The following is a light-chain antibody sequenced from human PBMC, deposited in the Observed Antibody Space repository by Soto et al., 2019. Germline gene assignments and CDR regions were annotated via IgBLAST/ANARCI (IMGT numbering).Light chain of an antibody. CDR2: DAS. CDR1: QSVTNNY. J-gene: IGKJ2*01. V-gene: IGKV3-20*01. Sequence: PGERAALSCRASQSVTNNYLAWYQLKPGQAPRLLIFDASSRATGTPDRFSGSGSGTDFTLTISRLEPEDFAVYYCQLYGSSPRTFGQGTKLEIK. CDR3: QLYGSSPRT.